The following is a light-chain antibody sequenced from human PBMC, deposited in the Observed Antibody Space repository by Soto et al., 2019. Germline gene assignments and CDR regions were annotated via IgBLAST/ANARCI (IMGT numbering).Light chain of an antibody. CDR1: TSDVGTYNF. Sequence: QSVLTQPASVSASPGQSITISCTGTTSDVGTYNFVSWYQQHPGKAPKLMIYEVNDRPSGVSNRFSGSKSGNTTSLTISALQAEDEAHYYCSSYTSSSTWVFGAGTKLTVL. V-gene: IGLV2-14*01. CDR2: EVN. CDR3: SSYTSSSTWV. J-gene: IGLJ3*02.